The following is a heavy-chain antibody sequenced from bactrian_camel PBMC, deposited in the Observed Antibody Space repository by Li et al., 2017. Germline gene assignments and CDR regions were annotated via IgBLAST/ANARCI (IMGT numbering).Heavy chain of an antibody. D-gene: IGHD2*01. CDR3: VTVLRYSGVFAGYNY. Sequence: QVQLVESGGGSVQAGGSLRLSCAAYGFDFSGAIMNWVRQAPGKGLEWVSGIYSDGSRTYCANSVKGRFTISRDNAKNTLSLQMNSLKSEDTALYYCVTVLRYSGVFAGYNYWGQGTQFTVS. J-gene: IGHJ4*01. V-gene: IGHV3S7*01. CDR2: IYSDGSRT. CDR1: GFDFSGAI.